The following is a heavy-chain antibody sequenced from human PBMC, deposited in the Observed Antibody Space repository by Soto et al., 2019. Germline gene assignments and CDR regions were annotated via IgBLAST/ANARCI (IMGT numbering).Heavy chain of an antibody. Sequence: ASVTVSCQASGSTFTSYGISWVRQAPGQGLEWMGWISAYNGNTNYAQKLQGRVTMTTDTSTSTAYMELRSLRSDDTAVYYCARDIGNGDLPFDIWGQGTMVTVSS. D-gene: IGHD4-17*01. CDR2: ISAYNGNT. J-gene: IGHJ3*02. CDR1: GSTFTSYG. CDR3: ARDIGNGDLPFDI. V-gene: IGHV1-18*01.